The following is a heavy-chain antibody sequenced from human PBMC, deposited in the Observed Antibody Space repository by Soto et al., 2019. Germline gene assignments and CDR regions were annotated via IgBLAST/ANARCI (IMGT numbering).Heavy chain of an antibody. Sequence: SSVKVSCKASGFTFTSYAMLWVRQAPGQRLEWMGWINAGNGNTKYSQKFQGRVTITRDTSASTAYMELSSLRSEDTAVYYCARLYNYGEYGYYYYYMDVWGKGTTVTVSS. CDR2: INAGNGNT. CDR1: GFTFTSYA. D-gene: IGHD4-17*01. J-gene: IGHJ6*03. CDR3: ARLYNYGEYGYYYYYMDV. V-gene: IGHV1-3*01.